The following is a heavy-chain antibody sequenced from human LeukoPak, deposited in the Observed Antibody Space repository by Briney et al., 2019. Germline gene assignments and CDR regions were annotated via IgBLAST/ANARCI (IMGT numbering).Heavy chain of an antibody. CDR1: GGSFSGYY. Sequence: SETLSLTCAVYGGSFSGYYWSWIRQPPGKGLEWIGEINHSGSTNYNPSLKSRVTISVDTSKNQFSLKLSSVIAADRAVYYCARSSSGYLRYYFDYWGQGTLVTVSS. CDR3: ARSSSGYLRYYFDY. J-gene: IGHJ4*02. V-gene: IGHV4-34*01. CDR2: INHSGST. D-gene: IGHD3-22*01.